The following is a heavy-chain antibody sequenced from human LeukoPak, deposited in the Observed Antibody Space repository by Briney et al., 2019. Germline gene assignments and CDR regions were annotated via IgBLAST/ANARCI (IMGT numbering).Heavy chain of an antibody. Sequence: ASETLSLTCAVYGGSFSGYYWSWIRQPPGKGLEWIGSIYYSGSTYYNPSLKSRVTISVDTSKNQFSLKLSSVTAADTAVYYCARHSRYCSSTSCYGFDYWGQGTLVTVSS. V-gene: IGHV4-34*01. CDR2: IYYSGST. CDR3: ARHSRYCSSTSCYGFDY. CDR1: GGSFSGYY. J-gene: IGHJ4*02. D-gene: IGHD2-2*01.